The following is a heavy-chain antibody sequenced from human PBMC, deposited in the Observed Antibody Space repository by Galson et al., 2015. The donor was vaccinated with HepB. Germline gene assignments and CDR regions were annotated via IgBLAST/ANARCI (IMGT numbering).Heavy chain of an antibody. V-gene: IGHV3-30*18. CDR1: GFTFSSYG. J-gene: IGHJ6*02. D-gene: IGHD3-9*01. CDR3: AKDTIRNYYYYGMDV. Sequence: SLRLSCAASGFTFSSYGMHWVRQAPGKGLEWVAVISYDGSNKYYADSVKGRFTISRDNSKNTLYLQMNSLRAEDTAVYYCAKDTIRNYYYYGMDVWGQGTTVTVSS. CDR2: ISYDGSNK.